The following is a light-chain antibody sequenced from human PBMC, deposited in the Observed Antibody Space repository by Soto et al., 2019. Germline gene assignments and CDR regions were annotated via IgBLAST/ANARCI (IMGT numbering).Light chain of an antibody. CDR2: GAS. Sequence: ERAMMQSPATLSVSPGERATLSCRASQNIGGQLAWYQQKPGQAPRLLIYGASSRATGIPDRFSGSGSGTDFTLTISRLEPEDFAVYYCQQYGSSLFTFGPGTKVDIK. V-gene: IGKV3-20*01. CDR1: QNIGGQ. CDR3: QQYGSSLFT. J-gene: IGKJ3*01.